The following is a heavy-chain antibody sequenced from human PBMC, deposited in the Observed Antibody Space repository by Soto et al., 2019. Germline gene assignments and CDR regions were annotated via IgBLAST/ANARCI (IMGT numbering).Heavy chain of an antibody. D-gene: IGHD2-2*01. CDR1: GFTFSSYA. J-gene: IGHJ6*02. CDR2: ISYDGSNK. CDR3: ARDRYIVVVPAAMRHGMDV. V-gene: IGHV3-30-3*01. Sequence: GGSLRLSCAASGFTFSSYAMHWVRQAPGKGLEWVAVISYDGSNKYYADSVKGRFTISRDNSKNTLYLQMNSLRAEDTAVYYCARDRYIVVVPAAMRHGMDVWGQGTTVTVSS.